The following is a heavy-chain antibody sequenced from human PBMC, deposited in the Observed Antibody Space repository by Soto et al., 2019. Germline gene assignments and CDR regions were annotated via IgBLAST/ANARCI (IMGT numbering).Heavy chain of an antibody. CDR3: ARIGGWYDIDF. CDR1: GGSVSSGSFH. J-gene: IGHJ4*02. V-gene: IGHV4-61*01. CDR2: IFYNGTA. D-gene: IGHD6-19*01. Sequence: SETLSLTCSVSGGSVSSGSFHWSWIRQPPGKGLQFIGSIFYNGTANYGPSLKNRVSISIDTSQSQFFLQLISVAAADTAVYYCARIGGWYDIDFWGQGSLVTVSS.